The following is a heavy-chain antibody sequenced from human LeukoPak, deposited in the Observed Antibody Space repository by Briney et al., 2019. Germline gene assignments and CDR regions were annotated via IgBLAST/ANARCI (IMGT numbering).Heavy chain of an antibody. CDR1: GGSISSYY. J-gene: IGHJ5*02. D-gene: IGHD6-13*01. V-gene: IGHV4-59*01. CDR2: IYYSGST. Sequence: PSETLSLTCTVSGGSISSYYWSWIRQPPGKGLEWIGYIYYSGSTNYNPSLKSRVTISVDTSKNQFSLKLSSVTAADTAVYYCARSGSSSSWGFYNWFDPWGQGTLVTVSS. CDR3: ARSGSSSSWGFYNWFDP.